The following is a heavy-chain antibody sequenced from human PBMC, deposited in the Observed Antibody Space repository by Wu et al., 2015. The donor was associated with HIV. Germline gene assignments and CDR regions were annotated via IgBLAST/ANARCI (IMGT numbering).Heavy chain of an antibody. Sequence: QGQVVQSGAEVKKPGASVKVSCKASGYTFTGYYIHWVRQAPGQGLEWMGWINPNSGGTNYAQKFQGRVTVTRDTSISTVFMELRRLRSDDTAVYYCTRDPFSEYDRSGYYGFFDLWGQAPWSLSPQ. V-gene: IGHV1-2*02. CDR2: INPNSGGT. CDR1: GYTFTGYY. D-gene: IGHD3-22*01. CDR3: TRDPFSEYDRSGYYGFFDL. J-gene: IGHJ2*01.